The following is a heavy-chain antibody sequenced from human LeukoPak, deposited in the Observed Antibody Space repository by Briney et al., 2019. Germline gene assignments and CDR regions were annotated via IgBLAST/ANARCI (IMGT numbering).Heavy chain of an antibody. CDR1: GYTFSSYA. Sequence: ASVKVSCKASGYTFSSYAIHWVRQAPGQRLEWMGWINAGNGNTKYSQKFQGRVTITRDTSASTAYMELSSLRSEDTAVYYCARDQKVGATPYFGMDVWGQGTTVTVSS. J-gene: IGHJ6*02. CDR3: ARDQKVGATPYFGMDV. V-gene: IGHV1-3*01. D-gene: IGHD1-26*01. CDR2: INAGNGNT.